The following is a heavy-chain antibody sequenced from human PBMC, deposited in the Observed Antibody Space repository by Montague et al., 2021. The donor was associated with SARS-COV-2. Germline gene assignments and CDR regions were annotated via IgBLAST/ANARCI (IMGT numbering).Heavy chain of an antibody. Sequence: YLRLSYAASGFTFGDYTMNWVRQAPGKGLEWLSYIHSNGRVFYGDSVKGRFSVSRDDAKNSLYLQMTSLSAEDTALYFCVRDENWAFDVWGQGTMVTVSS. V-gene: IGHV3-69-1*01. CDR3: VRDENWAFDV. J-gene: IGHJ3*01. CDR2: IHSNGRV. CDR1: GFTFGDYT. D-gene: IGHD1-1*01.